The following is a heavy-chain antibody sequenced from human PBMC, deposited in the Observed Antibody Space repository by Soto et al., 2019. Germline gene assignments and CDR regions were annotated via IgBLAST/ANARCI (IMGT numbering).Heavy chain of an antibody. CDR2: IYYSGST. CDR1: GGSISSGGYY. V-gene: IGHV4-31*03. J-gene: IGHJ4*02. CDR3: ARVSGYDPKYYFDY. D-gene: IGHD5-12*01. Sequence: SETLSLTCTVSGGSISSGGYYWSWIRQHPGKGLEWIGYIYYSGSTYYNPSLKSRVTISVDTSKNQFSLKLSSVTAADTAVYYCARVSGYDPKYYFDYWGQGTLVTVYS.